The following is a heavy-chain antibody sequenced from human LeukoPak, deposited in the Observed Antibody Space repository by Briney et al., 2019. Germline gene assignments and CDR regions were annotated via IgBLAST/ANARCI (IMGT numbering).Heavy chain of an antibody. J-gene: IGHJ5*02. CDR1: GFTFSSYG. Sequence: GGSLRLSCAASGFTFSSYGMHWVRQAPGKGLEWVAVISYDGSNKYYADSVKGRFTISRDNSKNTLYLQMNSLRAEDTAGYYCAKGTTTVTDWFDPWGQGTLVTVSS. D-gene: IGHD4-17*01. CDR3: AKGTTTVTDWFDP. V-gene: IGHV3-30*18. CDR2: ISYDGSNK.